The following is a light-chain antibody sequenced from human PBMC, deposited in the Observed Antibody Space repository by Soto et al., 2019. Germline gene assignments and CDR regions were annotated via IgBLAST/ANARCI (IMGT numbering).Light chain of an antibody. J-gene: IGKJ2*01. CDR1: QSVSSSS. CDR3: LQCANSHLYT. V-gene: IGKV3-20*01. CDR2: GAS. Sequence: EIVLTQSPGTLSLSPGERATLSCRASQSVSSSSLAWYQHKPGQAPRLLIYGASSRSTGIPDRFSGSGSGTDFSLTISRLQPEDFAVYYCLQCANSHLYTFGQGTKREL.